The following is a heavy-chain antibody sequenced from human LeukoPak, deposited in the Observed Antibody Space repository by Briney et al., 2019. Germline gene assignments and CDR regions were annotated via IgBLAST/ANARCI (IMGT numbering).Heavy chain of an antibody. Sequence: PSETLSLTCTVSGGSISGSTYYWGWIRQPPGKGLEWTGSIFYSGRTYYNPSLKSRVTISVDTSKNQVSLHLNSVTPEDTAVYYCTREGRNFFDPWGQGTLVTVSS. J-gene: IGHJ5*02. CDR1: GGSISGSTYY. V-gene: IGHV4-39*07. CDR2: IFYSGRT. CDR3: TREGRNFFDP.